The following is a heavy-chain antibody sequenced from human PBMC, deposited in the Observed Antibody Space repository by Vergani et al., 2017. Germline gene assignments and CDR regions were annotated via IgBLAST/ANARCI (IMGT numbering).Heavy chain of an antibody. CDR2: ISYTGST. CDR1: GRSINSGGYF. D-gene: IGHD6-19*01. Sequence: QVQLQESGPGLVKPSQTLSLTCIVSGRSINSGGYFWSWIRQHPGKGLEWVGYISYTGSTTYNPSLKSRVIVSVDTTKNQFSLKLTSVTAADTAIYYCARAPVAGNCFDPWGQGTLVTVSS. CDR3: ARAPVAGNCFDP. J-gene: IGHJ5*02. V-gene: IGHV4-31*02.